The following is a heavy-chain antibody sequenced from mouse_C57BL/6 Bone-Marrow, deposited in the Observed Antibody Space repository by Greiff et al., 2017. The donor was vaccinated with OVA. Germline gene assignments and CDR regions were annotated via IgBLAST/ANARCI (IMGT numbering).Heavy chain of an antibody. CDR3: ARSYYGNFLDY. CDR1: GFTFSDYG. Sequence: EVKLVESGGGLVKPGGSLKLSCAASGFTFSDYGMHWVRQAPEKGLEWVAYISSGSSTIYYADTVKGRVTISRDNTKNTLFLQITSLRSEDTAMYYCARSYYGNFLDYWGQGTTLTVSS. V-gene: IGHV5-17*01. J-gene: IGHJ2*01. D-gene: IGHD2-1*01. CDR2: ISSGSSTI.